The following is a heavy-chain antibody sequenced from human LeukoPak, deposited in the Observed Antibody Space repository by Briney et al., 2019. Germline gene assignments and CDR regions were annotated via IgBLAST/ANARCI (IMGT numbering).Heavy chain of an antibody. CDR1: GGSFSGYY. CDR2: INHSGST. Sequence: SETPSLTCAVYGGSFSGYYWSWIRQPPGKGLEWIGEINHSGSTNYNPSLKSRVTISVDTSKNQFSLKLSSVTAADTAVYYCARGGGPPYRYSYGPRYYGMDVWGQGTTVTVSS. D-gene: IGHD5-18*01. CDR3: ARGGGPPYRYSYGPRYYGMDV. J-gene: IGHJ6*02. V-gene: IGHV4-34*01.